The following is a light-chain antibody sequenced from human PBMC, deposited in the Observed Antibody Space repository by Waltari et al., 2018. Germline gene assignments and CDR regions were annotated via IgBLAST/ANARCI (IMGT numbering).Light chain of an antibody. J-gene: IGLJ3*02. CDR2: DVY. Sequence: QSALTQTATVSGSPGQSITISCSGTSSDIGNYNLVSWYQQHPGKAPTLIIYDVYKRPSGVSNRFSGSKSGNTALLAISGLQTADEADYYCSSYAGSAISVFGGGTKLTVL. V-gene: IGLV2-23*02. CDR1: SSDIGNYNL. CDR3: SSYAGSAISV.